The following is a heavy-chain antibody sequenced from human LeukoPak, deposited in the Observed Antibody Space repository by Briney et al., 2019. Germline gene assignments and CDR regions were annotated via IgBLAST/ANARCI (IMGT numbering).Heavy chain of an antibody. V-gene: IGHV3-30*04. Sequence: PGRSLRLSCAASGFTFSSYAMHWVRQAPGKGLEWVAVISYDGSNKYYADSVRGRFTISRDNSKNTLYLQMNSLRAEDTAVYYCAKAPDSGYGMDVWGQGTTVTVSS. CDR1: GFTFSSYA. CDR3: AKAPDSGYGMDV. CDR2: ISYDGSNK. J-gene: IGHJ6*02.